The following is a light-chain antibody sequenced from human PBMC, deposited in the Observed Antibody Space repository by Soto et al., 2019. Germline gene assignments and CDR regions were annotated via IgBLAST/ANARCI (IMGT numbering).Light chain of an antibody. CDR3: GSWDSSLSPYV. CDR1: SSNIGGNC. CDR2: DDN. V-gene: IGLV1-51*01. J-gene: IGLJ1*01. Sequence: QSVLTRPPAVSAAPGQKVTISCSGSSSNIGGNCVSWYQQLPGTAPKLLIYDDNKRPSGLPDRFSGSKSGTSATLGITGFQTGDEADYYCGSWDSSLSPYVFGPATKVTV.